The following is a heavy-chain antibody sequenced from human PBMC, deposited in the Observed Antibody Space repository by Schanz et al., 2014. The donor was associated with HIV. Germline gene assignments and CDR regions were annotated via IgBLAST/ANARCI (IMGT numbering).Heavy chain of an antibody. V-gene: IGHV3-7*01. D-gene: IGHD6-19*01. J-gene: IGHJ4*02. CDR2: IKQDGSEK. CDR1: GFNFNNYA. CDR3: ARGRRGAVAGSSDY. Sequence: VQLVESGGGLEQPGGSLRLSCAASGFNFNNYAMTWVRQAPGKGLEWVANIKQDGSEKYYVDSVKGRFTISRDNTENSLYLQMNSLRAEDTAVYYCARGRRGAVAGSSDYWGQGTLVTVSS.